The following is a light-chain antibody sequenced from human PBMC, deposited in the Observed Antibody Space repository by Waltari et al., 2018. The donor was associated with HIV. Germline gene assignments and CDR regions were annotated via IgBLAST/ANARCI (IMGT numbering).Light chain of an antibody. CDR1: QSISNY. V-gene: IGKV1-39*01. J-gene: IGKJ4*01. CDR2: ASS. CDR3: QQSYTFPT. Sequence: DIQMTQSPSSLSASVGDRVTITCRASQSISNYLNWYQQKPGKAPKLLSYASSTLQSGVPSGFSGSGSGTDFTLTINSLQPEDFATYYCQQSYTFPTFGGGTKVEIK.